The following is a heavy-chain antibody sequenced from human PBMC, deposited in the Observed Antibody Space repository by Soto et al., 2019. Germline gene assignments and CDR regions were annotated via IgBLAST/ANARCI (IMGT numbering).Heavy chain of an antibody. CDR2: ISYDGSNK. J-gene: IGHJ6*02. D-gene: IGHD5-12*01. CDR1: GFTFSSYA. Sequence: GGSLRLSCAASGFTFSSYAMHWVRQAPGKGLEWVAVISYDGSNKYYADSVKGRFTISRDNSKNTLYLQMNSLRAEDTAVYYCARELYSGDAGDMDVWGQGTTVTVSS. CDR3: ARELYSGDAGDMDV. V-gene: IGHV3-30-3*01.